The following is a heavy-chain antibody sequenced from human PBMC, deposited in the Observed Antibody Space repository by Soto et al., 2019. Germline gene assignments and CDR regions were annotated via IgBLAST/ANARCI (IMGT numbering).Heavy chain of an antibody. CDR2: ISNTDSTV. V-gene: IGHV3-11*01. CDR1: GFTFSDYY. CDR3: ARGYCTGGSCYRASDY. J-gene: IGHJ4*02. Sequence: QVQLVESGGGLVKPGGSLRLSCAASGFTFSDYYMNWIRQAPGNGLEWVSYISNTDSTVSYADSVKGRFTISRDNAKNSLYLQMNSLRAEDTAVYYCARGYCTGGSCYRASDYWGQGTLVTVSS. D-gene: IGHD2-15*01.